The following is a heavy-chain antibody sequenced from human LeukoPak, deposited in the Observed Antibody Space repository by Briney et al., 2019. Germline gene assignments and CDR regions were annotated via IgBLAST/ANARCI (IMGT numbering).Heavy chain of an antibody. CDR1: GGSFSGYY. CDR2: INHSGST. CDR3: ARVRKRYYYDSSGFADY. J-gene: IGHJ4*02. Sequence: KPSETLSLTCAVYGGSFSGYYWSWIRQPPGKGLEWIGEINHSGSTNYNPSLKSRVTISVDTSKNQFSLKLCSVTAADTAVYYCARVRKRYYYDSSGFADYWGQGTLVTVSS. D-gene: IGHD3-22*01. V-gene: IGHV4-34*01.